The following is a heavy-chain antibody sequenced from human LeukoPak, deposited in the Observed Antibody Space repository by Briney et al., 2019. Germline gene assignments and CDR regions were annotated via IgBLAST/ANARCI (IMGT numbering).Heavy chain of an antibody. CDR3: ARERSMVRGVSWFDP. CDR1: GDSISSYY. CDR2: IYYSGST. V-gene: IGHV4-39*07. D-gene: IGHD3-10*01. J-gene: IGHJ5*02. Sequence: SETLFLTCTVSGDSISSYYWGWICQPPGKGLEWIGSIYYSGSTYYNPSLKSRVTISVDTSKNQFSLKLSSVTAADTAVYYCARERSMVRGVSWFDPWGQGTLVTVSS.